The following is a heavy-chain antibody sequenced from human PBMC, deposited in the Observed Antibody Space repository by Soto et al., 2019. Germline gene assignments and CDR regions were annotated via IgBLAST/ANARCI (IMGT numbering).Heavy chain of an antibody. CDR1: GFTFSSYW. V-gene: IGHV3-7*01. CDR2: IKQDGSEK. J-gene: IGHJ4*02. Sequence: GGSLRLSCAASGFTFSSYWMSWVRQAPGKGLEWVANIKQDGSEKYYVDSVKGRFTISRDNAKNSLYLQMNSLRAEDTAVYYCARTIDYGDSYYFDYWGQGTLVTVSS. CDR3: ARTIDYGDSYYFDY. D-gene: IGHD4-17*01.